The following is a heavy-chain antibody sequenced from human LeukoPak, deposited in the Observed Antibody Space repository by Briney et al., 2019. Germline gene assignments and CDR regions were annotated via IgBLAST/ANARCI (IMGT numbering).Heavy chain of an antibody. J-gene: IGHJ4*02. CDR2: FDPEDGET. CDR1: GYTLTELS. Sequence: ASVKVSCKVSGYTLTELSMHWVRQAPGKGLEWMGGFDPEDGETIYAQKFQGRVTKTEDTSTDTAYMELSSLRSEDTAVYYCATPSYDSSGYYFDYWGQGTLVTVSS. V-gene: IGHV1-24*01. D-gene: IGHD3-22*01. CDR3: ATPSYDSSGYYFDY.